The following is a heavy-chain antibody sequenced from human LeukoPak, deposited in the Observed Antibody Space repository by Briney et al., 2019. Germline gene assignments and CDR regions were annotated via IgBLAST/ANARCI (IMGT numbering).Heavy chain of an antibody. D-gene: IGHD2-15*01. Sequence: GGSLRLSCAASGFTLRSYAMSWVRQAPGKGLEWVSAISGTSGGTYYADSVKGRFTISRDNSKNTVYLQMNSLRAEDTAVYYCAKDREGGYCSGGSCSFDYWGQGTLVTVSS. CDR3: AKDREGGYCSGGSCSFDY. CDR2: ISGTSGGT. V-gene: IGHV3-23*01. J-gene: IGHJ4*02. CDR1: GFTLRSYA.